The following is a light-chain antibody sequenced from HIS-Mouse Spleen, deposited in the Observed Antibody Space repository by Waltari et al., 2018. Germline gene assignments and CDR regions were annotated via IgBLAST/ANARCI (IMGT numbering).Light chain of an antibody. J-gene: IGLJ2*01. CDR3: QVWDSSSDHPV. V-gene: IGLV3-21*02. CDR1: HLGRKN. CDR2: DDS. Sequence: SYVLTQPPSVSVAPGQTARITCGANHLGRKNVHWYQQKPGQAPVLVVYDDSDRPSGIPERFSGSNSGNTATLTISRVEAGDEADYYCQVWDSSSDHPVFGGGTKLTVL.